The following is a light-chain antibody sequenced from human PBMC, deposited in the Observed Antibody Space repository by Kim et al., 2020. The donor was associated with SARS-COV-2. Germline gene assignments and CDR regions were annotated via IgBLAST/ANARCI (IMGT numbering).Light chain of an antibody. CDR3: QQRYSWPRT. CDR1: QSIRTF. J-gene: IGKJ1*01. Sequence: LTQGEKATLSCRAGQSIRTFLAWYQQRLGQAPKLLIYDTPKRAAGVPARFSASGYGTDFTLTISRLEPDDFATYYCQQRYSWPRTFGQGTKVDIK. V-gene: IGKV3-11*01. CDR2: DTP.